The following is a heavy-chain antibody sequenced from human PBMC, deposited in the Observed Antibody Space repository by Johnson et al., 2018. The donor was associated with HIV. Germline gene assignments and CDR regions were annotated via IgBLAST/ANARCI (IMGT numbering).Heavy chain of an antibody. CDR2: ISYDGSNK. V-gene: IGHV3-30*04. CDR3: AKDPVQGVGFDI. J-gene: IGHJ3*02. CDR1: GFTFSSYA. Sequence: SGFTFSSYAMHWVRQAPGKGLEWVAVISYDGSNKYYADSVKGRFTISRDNSKNTLYLQMNSLRAEDTAVYYCAKDPVQGVGFDIWGQGTMVTVSS. D-gene: IGHD2-8*02.